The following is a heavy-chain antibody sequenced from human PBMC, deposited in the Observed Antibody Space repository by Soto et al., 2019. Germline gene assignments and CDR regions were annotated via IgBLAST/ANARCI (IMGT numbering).Heavy chain of an antibody. CDR1: GLTFSSYD. Sequence: EVQLLESGGGLVQPGGPLNSSCVAPGLTFSSYDMTWVRQPQGKGLEWGSSFSFYGRRDNTYYADSVKGRFTSSRDNSRNTVYLQMDNLRVEDTAVYYCAKSLYNDNWGPNDHWGQGTRVTVSS. CDR2: FSFYGRRDNT. J-gene: IGHJ4*02. CDR3: AKSLYNDNWGPNDH. D-gene: IGHD1-1*01. V-gene: IGHV3-23*01.